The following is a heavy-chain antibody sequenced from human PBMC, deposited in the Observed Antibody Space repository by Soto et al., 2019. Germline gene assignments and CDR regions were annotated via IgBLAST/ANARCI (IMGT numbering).Heavy chain of an antibody. D-gene: IGHD2-2*01. V-gene: IGHV3-53*01. Sequence: EVQLVESGGGLIQPGGSLRLSCVASGFSVTSNYMTWVRQAPGKGLEWVSILYTGGSTYYSDSVKGRSTISRDTPKNTVFLQLNSLRAEDTAIYYCARATRYLGSFDSWGQGTLVSVAS. J-gene: IGHJ4*02. CDR1: GFSVTSNY. CDR2: LYTGGST. CDR3: ARATRYLGSFDS.